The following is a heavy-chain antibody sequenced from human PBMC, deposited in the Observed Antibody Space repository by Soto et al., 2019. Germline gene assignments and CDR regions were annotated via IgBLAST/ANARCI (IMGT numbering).Heavy chain of an antibody. CDR2: INPNSGGT. J-gene: IGHJ3*02. V-gene: IGHV1-2*04. Sequence: ASVKVSCKASGYTFTGYYMHWVRQAPGQGLEWMGWINPNSGGTNYAQKFQGWVTMTRDTSISTAYMELSRLRSDDTAVYYCARALRPVGGAFDIWGQGTMVTVSS. D-gene: IGHD3-10*01. CDR1: GYTFTGYY. CDR3: ARALRPVGGAFDI.